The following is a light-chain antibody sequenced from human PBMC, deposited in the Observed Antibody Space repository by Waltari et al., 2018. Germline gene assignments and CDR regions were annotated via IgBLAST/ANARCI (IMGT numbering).Light chain of an antibody. V-gene: IGLV2-23*02. J-gene: IGLJ2*01. CDR2: EVL. Sequence: QSALTQPASVSGSLGQSISISCSGTYSNVGSYDLVSWYHQRPGEAPKLLIYEVLKRPSGISTRFSGSKSGHPSSLTISALQPEDEGTYYCCSYASSSPRLIFGGGTELSVL. CDR3: CSYASSSPRLI. CDR1: YSNVGSYDL.